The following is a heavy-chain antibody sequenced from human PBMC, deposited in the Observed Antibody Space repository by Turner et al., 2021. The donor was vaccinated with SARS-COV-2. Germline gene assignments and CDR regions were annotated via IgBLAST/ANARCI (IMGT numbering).Heavy chain of an antibody. J-gene: IGHJ6*03. CDR3: ATANKFYDYMDV. CDR1: GFTFSTTW. V-gene: IGHV3-15*01. Sequence: EVQLVVSGGGLVEPGGSLRVSCAASGFTFSTTWMTWVRQAPGKGLELVGRIKSKIDGGTVDYAAPVKGRFTISRDDSEDTLYMQMNSLKTEDTAVYYCATANKFYDYMDVWGEGATVTVSS. CDR2: IKSKIDGGTV.